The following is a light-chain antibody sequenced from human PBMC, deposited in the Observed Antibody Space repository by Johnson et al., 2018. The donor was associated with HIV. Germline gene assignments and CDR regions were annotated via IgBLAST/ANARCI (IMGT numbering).Light chain of an antibody. CDR1: SSNIGNNF. V-gene: IGLV1-51*02. CDR3: GTWDSSLSTGGV. J-gene: IGLJ1*01. CDR2: KDN. Sequence: QSVLTQSPSVSAAPGQKVTISCSGSSSNIGNNFVSWYQVLPGTAPKLLIYKDNERPSGIPDRFSGSKSGTSATLGIPGLQTGDEADYYCGTWDSSLSTGGVFGTGTKVTVL.